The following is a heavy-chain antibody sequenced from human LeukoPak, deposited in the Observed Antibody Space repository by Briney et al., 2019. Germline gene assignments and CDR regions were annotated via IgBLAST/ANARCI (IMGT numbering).Heavy chain of an antibody. J-gene: IGHJ3*02. CDR1: GFTFSSYS. V-gene: IGHV3-21*01. D-gene: IGHD3-3*01. CDR2: ISSSSSYI. CDR3: ARALTISSTKGAFDI. Sequence: GGSLRLSCAASGFTFSSYSMNWVRQAPGKGLEWVSSISSSSSYIYYADSVKGRFTIPRDNAKNSLYLQMNSLRAEDTAVYYCARALTISSTKGAFDIWGQGTMVTVSS.